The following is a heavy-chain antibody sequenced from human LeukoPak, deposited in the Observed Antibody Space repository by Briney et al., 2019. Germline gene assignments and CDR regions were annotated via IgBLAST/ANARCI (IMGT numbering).Heavy chain of an antibody. CDR1: GYTLTTYY. CDR2: INPSDGAT. CDR3: ATQLIVVDDAFDI. D-gene: IGHD3-22*01. J-gene: IGHJ3*02. V-gene: IGHV1-46*01. Sequence: ASVKVSCKASGYTLTTYYIHWVRQAPGQGLEWMGMINPSDGATTYAQKFQGRVTMTEDTSTDTAYMELSSLRSEDTAVYYCATQLIVVDDAFDIWGQGTMVTVSS.